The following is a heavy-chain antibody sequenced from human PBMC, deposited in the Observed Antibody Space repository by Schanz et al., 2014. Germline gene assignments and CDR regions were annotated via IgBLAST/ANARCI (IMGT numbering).Heavy chain of an antibody. CDR2: MSYDGSIK. Sequence: QVQLVESGGGVVQPGRSLRLSCAASGFTFSSYGMHWVRQAPGKGLEWVAAMSYDGSIKYYGDSVKGRFTISRDNSKNTLYLQMNSLRAEDTAVYYCARDSRPNYDFLTAYYSIDYWGQGTLVTVSS. V-gene: IGHV3-33*01. D-gene: IGHD3-9*01. CDR3: ARDSRPNYDFLTAYYSIDY. CDR1: GFTFSSYG. J-gene: IGHJ4*02.